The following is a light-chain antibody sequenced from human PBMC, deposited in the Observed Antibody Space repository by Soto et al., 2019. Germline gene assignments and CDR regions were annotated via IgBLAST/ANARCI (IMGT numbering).Light chain of an antibody. CDR2: AAS. CDR1: QSISTF. CDR3: QQSFTTPWT. Sequence: DIPMTQSPSSLSAFVGDTVTITCRASQSISTFLNWYQQKPGKGPKLLIFAASVLESEVPSRVSGSGSGTDFTLTISSLQPEDFATYYCQQSFTTPWTFGPGTKVEIK. J-gene: IGKJ1*01. V-gene: IGKV1-39*01.